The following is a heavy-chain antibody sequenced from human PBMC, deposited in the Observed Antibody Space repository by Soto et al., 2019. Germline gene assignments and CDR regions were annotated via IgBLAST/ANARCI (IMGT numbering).Heavy chain of an antibody. Sequence: AASGFTFSNYEMHWVRQAPGKGLEYVSGISNNGAHTDYAKSVKGRFTISRDNSENTLYLQMGSLXXXXXXXYSCAXXXXXXXXXXXXXXVWGKGTTVTVSS. V-gene: IGHV3-64*01. J-gene: IGHJ6*04. D-gene: IGHD2-21*01. CDR3: AXXXXXXXXXXXXXXV. CDR2: ISNNGAHT. CDR1: GFTFSNYE.